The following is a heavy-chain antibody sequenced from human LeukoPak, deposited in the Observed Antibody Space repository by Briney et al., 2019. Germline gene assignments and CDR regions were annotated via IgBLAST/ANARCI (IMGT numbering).Heavy chain of an antibody. CDR1: GGSISSGDYY. D-gene: IGHD3-9*01. CDR3: ASAAVDYDILTGSYYYYGMDV. Sequence: SQTLSLTCTVSGGSISSGDYYWSWIRQPPGKGLEWIGYIYYSGSTYYNPSLKSRVTISVDTSKNQFSLKLSSVTAADTAVYYCASAAVDYDILTGSYYYYGMDVGGKGTTVTVFS. CDR2: IYYSGST. V-gene: IGHV4-30-4*01. J-gene: IGHJ6*04.